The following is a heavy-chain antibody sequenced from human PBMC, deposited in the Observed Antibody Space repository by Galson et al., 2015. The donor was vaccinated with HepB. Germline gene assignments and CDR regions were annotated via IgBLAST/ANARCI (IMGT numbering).Heavy chain of an antibody. CDR2: IKQDGSEK. CDR3: ARDSRPPYYYDSSGYYYDY. CDR1: GFTFSSYW. D-gene: IGHD3-22*01. J-gene: IGHJ4*02. V-gene: IGHV3-7*03. Sequence: SLRLSCAASGFTFSSYWMSWVRQAPGKGLEWVANIKQDGSEKYYVDSVKGRFTISRDNAKNSLYLQMNSLRAEDTAVYYCARDSRPPYYYDSSGYYYDYWGQGTLVTVSS.